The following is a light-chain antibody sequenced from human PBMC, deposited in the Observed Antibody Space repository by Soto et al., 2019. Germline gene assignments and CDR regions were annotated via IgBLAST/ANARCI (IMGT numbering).Light chain of an antibody. CDR1: SSNIGAGYD. Sequence: QSVLTQPPSVSGAPGQRVTISCTGSSSNIGAGYDVHWYQQLPGTAPKLLIYGNSNRPSGVPDRFSGSKSGTSASLAITGLQAEDEADYYCQGHDSSLSGWVFGGGTKVTVL. CDR2: GNS. CDR3: QGHDSSLSGWV. J-gene: IGLJ3*02. V-gene: IGLV1-40*01.